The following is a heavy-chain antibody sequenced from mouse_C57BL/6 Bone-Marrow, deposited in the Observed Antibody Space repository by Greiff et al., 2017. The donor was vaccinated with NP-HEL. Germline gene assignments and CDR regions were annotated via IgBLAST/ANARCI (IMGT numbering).Heavy chain of an antibody. CDR2: FHPYNDDT. CDR3: ARRSNSNYAMDY. Sequence: VQRVESGAELVKPGASVKMSCKASGYTFTTYPIEWMKQNHGKSLEWIGNFHPYNDDTKYNEKFKGKATLTVEKSSSTVYLELSRLTSDDSAVYYCARRSNSNYAMDYWGQGTSVTVSS. J-gene: IGHJ4*01. CDR1: GYTFTTYP. V-gene: IGHV1-47*01. D-gene: IGHD2-5*01.